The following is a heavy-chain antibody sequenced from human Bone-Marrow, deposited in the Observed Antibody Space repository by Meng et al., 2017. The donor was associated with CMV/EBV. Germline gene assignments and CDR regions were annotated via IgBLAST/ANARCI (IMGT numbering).Heavy chain of an antibody. V-gene: IGHV4-61*08. CDR3: ARSGGYDFWSGYPQRWDGMDV. J-gene: IGHJ6*02. CDR1: GGSISSGDYY. CDR2: IYYSGST. Sequence: GSLRLSCTVSGGSISSGDYYWSWIRQPPGKGLEWIGYIYYSGSTYYNPSLKSRVTISVDTSKNQFSLKLSSVTAADKAVYYCARSGGYDFWSGYPQRWDGMDVWGQGTTVTVSS. D-gene: IGHD3-3*01.